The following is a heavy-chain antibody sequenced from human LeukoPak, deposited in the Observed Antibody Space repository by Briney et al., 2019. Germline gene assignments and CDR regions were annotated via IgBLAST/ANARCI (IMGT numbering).Heavy chain of an antibody. CDR2: VSNGGSSSI. V-gene: IGHV3-11*01. J-gene: IGHJ4*02. CDR1: GFTLSDYY. CDR3: ARDKSNKGHDC. Sequence: GGPLRLSCAASGFTLSDYYMTWIRQAPGKGLEWVSYVSNGGSSSILYADSVKGRFTVFRDYAKNSLYLQMNSVRADDTGVYYCARDKSNKGHDCWGQGTLVTVSS.